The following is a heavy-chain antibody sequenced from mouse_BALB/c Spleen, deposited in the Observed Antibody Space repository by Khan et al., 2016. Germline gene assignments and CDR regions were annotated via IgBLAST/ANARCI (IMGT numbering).Heavy chain of an antibody. CDR1: GYLFTDYF. V-gene: IGHV1-20*02. CDR3: TRGRYKYEFAY. D-gene: IGHD2-14*01. Sequence: VQLKQSGPELVKPGASVKISCKASGYLFTDYFMNWVMQSHGKSLEWIGRINPYNGDTFYNQKFKGKATLTVDKYSNTAHMALRSLASEDSAVYYCTRGRYKYEFAYWGQGTLVTVSA. J-gene: IGHJ3*01. CDR2: INPYNGDT.